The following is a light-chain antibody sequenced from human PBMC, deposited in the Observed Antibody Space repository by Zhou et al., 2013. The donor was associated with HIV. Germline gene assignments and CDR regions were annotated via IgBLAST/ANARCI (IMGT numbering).Light chain of an antibody. CDR3: QQYNSFSPT. CDR2: RAS. V-gene: IGKV1-5*03. J-gene: IGKJ1*01. Sequence: DIQMTQSPSTLSASVGDRVTISCRASQSVSLYLAWYQQKPGKAPKLLIYRASNLKSGVSSRFSGSGSGTEFTLTISGLQPDDSASYYCQQYNSFSPTFGQGTKVEIK. CDR1: QSVSLY.